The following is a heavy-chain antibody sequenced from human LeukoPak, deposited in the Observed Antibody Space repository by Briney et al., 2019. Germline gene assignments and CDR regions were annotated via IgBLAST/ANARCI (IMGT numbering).Heavy chain of an antibody. CDR2: ISYDGSNK. Sequence: GESLRLSCEASGFTFNSYWMSWVRQAPGKGLEWVAVISYDGSNKYYADSVKGRFTISRDNSKNTLYLQMNSLRAEDTAVYYCAREWEIVVVIDYWGQGTLVTVSA. CDR3: AREWEIVVVIDY. J-gene: IGHJ4*02. D-gene: IGHD3-22*01. V-gene: IGHV3-30-3*01. CDR1: GFTFNSYW.